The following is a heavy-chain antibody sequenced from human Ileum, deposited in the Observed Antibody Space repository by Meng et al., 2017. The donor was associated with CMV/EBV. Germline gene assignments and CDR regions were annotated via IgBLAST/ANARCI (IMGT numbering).Heavy chain of an antibody. D-gene: IGHD1-26*01. Sequence: QVQLQQWGAGLLKPSETLSLICAVYGGSFSSYHWTWIRQPPGKGLEWIWEVTRSGSTNYNPSLKSRLIISLDTSTNQFSLKLNSVTAADTAIYYCARGSSQVWELLHYWGQGTLVTVSS. J-gene: IGHJ4*02. CDR1: GGSFSSYH. CDR2: VTRSGST. V-gene: IGHV4-34*01. CDR3: ARGSSQVWELLHY.